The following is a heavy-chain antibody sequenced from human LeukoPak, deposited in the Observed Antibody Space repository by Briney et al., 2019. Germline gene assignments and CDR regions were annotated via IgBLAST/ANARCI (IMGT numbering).Heavy chain of an antibody. CDR2: INPNSGGT. Sequence: ASVKVSCKASGYTFTGYYMHWVRQAPGQGLEWMGRINPNSGGTNYAQKFQGRVTMTRDTSISTAYMELGRLRSDDTAVYYCARVGYYDSSGYPRSAFDIWGQGTMVTVSS. J-gene: IGHJ3*02. CDR3: ARVGYYDSSGYPRSAFDI. CDR1: GYTFTGYY. V-gene: IGHV1-2*06. D-gene: IGHD3-22*01.